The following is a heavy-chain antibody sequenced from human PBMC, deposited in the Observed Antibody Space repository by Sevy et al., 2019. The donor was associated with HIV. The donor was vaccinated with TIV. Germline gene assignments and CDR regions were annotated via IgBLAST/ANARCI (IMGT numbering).Heavy chain of an antibody. Sequence: GGSLRLSCAASGFTFSSYAMHWVRQAPGKGLEWVAVISYDGSNKYYADSVKGRFTISRDNSKNTLYLQMNSLRAEDTAVYYCTRETGGDYCGGYFDYWGQGTLVTVSS. CDR3: TRETGGDYCGGYFDY. CDR2: ISYDGSNK. CDR1: GFTFSSYA. V-gene: IGHV3-30-3*01. J-gene: IGHJ4*02. D-gene: IGHD4-17*01.